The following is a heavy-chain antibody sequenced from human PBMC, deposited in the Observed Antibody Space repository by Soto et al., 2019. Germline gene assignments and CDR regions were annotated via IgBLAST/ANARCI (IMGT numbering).Heavy chain of an antibody. J-gene: IGHJ6*02. D-gene: IGHD1-26*01. CDR3: ANLPTQNKWVYYYYGMDV. V-gene: IGHV3-30*18. Sequence: PGGSLRLSCAASGFTFSTYGMHWVRQAPGKGLEWVADITYDGSNKHYADSVKGRFTISRDNAKNTLYLQMSSLRDEDTAVYYYANLPTQNKWVYYYYGMDVWGQGTTVTVSS. CDR1: GFTFSTYG. CDR2: ITYDGSNK.